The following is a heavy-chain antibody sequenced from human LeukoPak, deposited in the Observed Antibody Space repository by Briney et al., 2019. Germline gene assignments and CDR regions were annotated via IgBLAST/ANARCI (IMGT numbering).Heavy chain of an antibody. D-gene: IGHD2-21*02. V-gene: IGHV3-23*01. J-gene: IGHJ4*02. CDR2: IRGSGGDT. CDR1: GFTFSNYG. Sequence: GGSLRLSCAASGFTFSNYGMSWVRQAPGKGLEWVSVIRGSGGDTYYADSVKGRFTISRDNSKNTVYLQMNSLRAEDTAVYYCVKARMPHCGTDCLESWGQETLVTVSS. CDR3: VKARMPHCGTDCLES.